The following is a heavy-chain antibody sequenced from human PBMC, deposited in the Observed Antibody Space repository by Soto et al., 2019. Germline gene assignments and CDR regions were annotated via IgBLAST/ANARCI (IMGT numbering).Heavy chain of an antibody. V-gene: IGHV4-4*02. CDR2: IYHSGNT. CDR1: GGPISSSNW. J-gene: IGHJ4*02. CDR3: ARRWGEGRVDY. D-gene: IGHD3-10*01. Sequence: PSDTLSHTFAGSGGPISSSNWWSWVRQPPGKGLEWIGEIYHSGNTNYNPSLKSRVTMAVDKSRNQFSLKLSSVTAADTAVYYCARRWGEGRVDYWGQG.